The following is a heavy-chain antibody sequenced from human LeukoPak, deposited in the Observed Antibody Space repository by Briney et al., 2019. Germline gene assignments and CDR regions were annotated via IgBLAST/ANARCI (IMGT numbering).Heavy chain of an antibody. D-gene: IGHD3-16*01. CDR3: ARDLGYYFDY. Sequence: SETLSLTCTVSGGSISSYYWSWIRQPPGKGLEWIGYIYYSGSTNYNPSLKSRATISVDTSKNQFSLKLSSVTAADTAVYYCARDLGYYFDYWGQGTLVTVSS. V-gene: IGHV4-59*01. J-gene: IGHJ4*02. CDR1: GGSISSYY. CDR2: IYYSGST.